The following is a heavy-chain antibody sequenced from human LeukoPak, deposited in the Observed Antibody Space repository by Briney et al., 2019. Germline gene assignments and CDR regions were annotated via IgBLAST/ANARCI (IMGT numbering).Heavy chain of an antibody. CDR3: ARDLTTAMVTPHWFDP. CDR2: ISSSSSYI. CDR1: GFTFSSYS. V-gene: IGHV3-21*01. D-gene: IGHD5-18*01. Sequence: GGSLRLSCAASGFTFSSYSMNWVRQAPGKGLEWVSSISSSSSYIYYADSVKGRCTISRDNAKNSLYLQMNSLRAEDTAVYYCARDLTTAMVTPHWFDPWGQGTLVTVSS. J-gene: IGHJ5*02.